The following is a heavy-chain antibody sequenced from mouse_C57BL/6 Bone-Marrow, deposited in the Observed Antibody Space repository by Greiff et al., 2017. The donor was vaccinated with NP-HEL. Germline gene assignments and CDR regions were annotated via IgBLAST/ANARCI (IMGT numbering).Heavy chain of an antibody. CDR1: GYTFTSYG. J-gene: IGHJ4*01. CDR2: MYPRSGNT. D-gene: IGHD1-1*01. CDR3: ARENYYGSSSHYYAMDY. V-gene: IGHV1-81*01. Sequence: VQLQQSGAELARPGASVKLSCKASGYTFTSYGISWVKQRTGQGLEWIGEMYPRSGNTYYNEKFKGKATLTADKSSSTAYMELRSLTSEDSAVYFCARENYYGSSSHYYAMDYWGQGTSVTVSS.